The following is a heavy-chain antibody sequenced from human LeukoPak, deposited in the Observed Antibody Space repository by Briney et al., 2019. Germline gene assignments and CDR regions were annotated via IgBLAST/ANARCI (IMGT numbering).Heavy chain of an antibody. Sequence: ASVNVSCKASGYTFTSYYMHWVRQPPGQGLEGMGIINPSGGSTSYAQKFQGRVTMTRDTSTSTVYMELSSLRSEDTAVYYCAREPDGPKYYDFWSDYYYYGMDVWGQGTTVTVSS. CDR2: INPSGGST. CDR1: GYTFTSYY. CDR3: AREPDGPKYYDFWSDYYYYGMDV. J-gene: IGHJ6*02. D-gene: IGHD3-3*01. V-gene: IGHV1-46*01.